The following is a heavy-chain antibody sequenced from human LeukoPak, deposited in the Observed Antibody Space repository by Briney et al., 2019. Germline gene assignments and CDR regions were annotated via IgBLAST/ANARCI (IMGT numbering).Heavy chain of an antibody. CDR1: GASVTSSNYF. V-gene: IGHV4-39*01. D-gene: IGHD3-3*01. CDR3: ARQRFWIPYPFDF. Sequence: SETLSLTCTVAGASVTSSNYFWAWIRQPPGKGLEWIGSFLYGGNTNYNPSLKSRATISVDTSKKAFSLNLSSVTAADTALYYCARQRFWIPYPFDFWGPGILVTVSS. J-gene: IGHJ4*02. CDR2: FLYGGNT.